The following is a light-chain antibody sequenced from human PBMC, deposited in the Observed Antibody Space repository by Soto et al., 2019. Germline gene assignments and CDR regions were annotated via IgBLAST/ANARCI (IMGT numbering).Light chain of an antibody. CDR1: QSVFNNH. V-gene: IGKV3-20*01. Sequence: EIVLTHSPGTLSLSPCERATLSSSASQSVFNNHIGWYQQKPGQAPRRLIFGASFRATGIPDRFSGSGSGTDFTLTISRLEPEDFAVYYCQQYGSSPTTFGQGTKVDIK. J-gene: IGKJ1*01. CDR2: GAS. CDR3: QQYGSSPTT.